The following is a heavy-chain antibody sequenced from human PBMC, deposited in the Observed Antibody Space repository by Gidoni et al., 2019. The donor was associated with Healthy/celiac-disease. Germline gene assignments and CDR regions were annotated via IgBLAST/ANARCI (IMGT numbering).Heavy chain of an antibody. CDR1: GGYLGSSRYF. D-gene: IGHD3-22*01. V-gene: IGHV4-39*07. CDR2: IYYSGST. CDR3: ARDRYYDSSGHYPPPYYFDY. J-gene: IGHJ4*02. Sequence: LQLQHAGPGLVKPSETLSLTCTVSGGYLGSSRYFCGWIRQPPGKGLAWIGSIYYSGSTYYDPSRKSRVTISVDTSKNQFSLKLSSVTAADTAVYYCARDRYYDSSGHYPPPYYFDYWGQGTLVTVSS.